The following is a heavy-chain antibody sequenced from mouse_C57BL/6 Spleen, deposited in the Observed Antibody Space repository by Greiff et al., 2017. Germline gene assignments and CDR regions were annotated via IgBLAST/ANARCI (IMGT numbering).Heavy chain of an antibody. CDR2: IYPGDGDT. J-gene: IGHJ3*01. CDR3: ARTCYSNGAGFAY. CDR1: GYAFSSYW. D-gene: IGHD2-5*01. V-gene: IGHV1-80*01. Sequence: VQLQQSGAELVKPGASVKISCKASGYAFSSYWMNWVQQRPGKGLEWIGKIYPGDGDTNYNGKFKGKATLTADKSASTAYMQLSSLTSEDSAVYFCARTCYSNGAGFAYWGQGTLVTVSA.